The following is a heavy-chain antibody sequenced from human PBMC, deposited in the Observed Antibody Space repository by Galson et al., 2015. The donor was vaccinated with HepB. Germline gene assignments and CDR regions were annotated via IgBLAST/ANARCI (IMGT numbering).Heavy chain of an antibody. J-gene: IGHJ4*02. CDR1: GFTFNIYP. Sequence: SLRLSCAASGFTFNIYPMNWVRQAPGRGLEWVSYISDSSGSVFYADSVKGRFTISRDDSKNMAYLHMKSLKTEDTAVYYCIRLGDFSGYSSKWGQGTLVTVSS. V-gene: IGHV3-48*01. D-gene: IGHD6-13*01. CDR2: ISDSSGSV. CDR3: IRLGDFSGYSSK.